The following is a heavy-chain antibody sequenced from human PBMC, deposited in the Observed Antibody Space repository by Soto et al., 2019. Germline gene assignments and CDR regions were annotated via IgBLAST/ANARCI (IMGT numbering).Heavy chain of an antibody. Sequence: SETLSLTCTVSGGSISSYYWSWIRQPPGKGLEWIGYIYYSGSTNYNPSLKSRVTISVDTSKNQFSLKLSSVTAADTAVYYCARASSGTTVFFDYWGQGTLVTVSS. CDR1: GGSISSYY. D-gene: IGHD4-17*01. J-gene: IGHJ4*02. CDR2: IYYSGST. V-gene: IGHV4-59*01. CDR3: ARASSGTTVFFDY.